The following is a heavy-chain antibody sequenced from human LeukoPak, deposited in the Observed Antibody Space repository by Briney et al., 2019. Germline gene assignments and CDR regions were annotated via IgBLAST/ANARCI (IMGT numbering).Heavy chain of an antibody. J-gene: IGHJ4*02. CDR3: AKEIRPNDC. D-gene: IGHD4-17*01. CDR1: GFTFSSHG. Sequence: GGSLRLSCAASGFTFSSHGMCWVRQAPGRGLEWVSSISIGGDTTYSDSVKGRFTISRDNSKNTLYLQLDSLRAEDTDIYYSAKEIRPNDCWGQGTLVTVSS. CDR2: ISIGGDTT. V-gene: IGHV3-23*01.